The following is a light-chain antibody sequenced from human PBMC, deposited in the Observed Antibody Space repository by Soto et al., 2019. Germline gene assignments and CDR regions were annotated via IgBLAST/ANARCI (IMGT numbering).Light chain of an antibody. CDR2: SNN. J-gene: IGLJ1*01. V-gene: IGLV1-44*01. CDR1: SSNIGSNT. Sequence: QSVLTQPPSASGTPGQRVTISCSGSSSNIGSNTVNWYQQLPGTAPKLLIYSNNQRPSGVPDRFSGSKSGTSASLAISGLQSEDESDYYCAAWDDSPHCYYVFGTGTKVTVL. CDR3: AAWDDSPHCYYV.